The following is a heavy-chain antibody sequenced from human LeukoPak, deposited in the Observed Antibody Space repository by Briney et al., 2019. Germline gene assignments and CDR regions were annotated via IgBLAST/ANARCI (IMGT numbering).Heavy chain of an antibody. CDR3: ARDGYKTDAFDI. J-gene: IGHJ3*02. D-gene: IGHD1-20*01. V-gene: IGHV4-30-4*01. CDR2: IYYSGST. CDR1: GGSISSGDYS. Sequence: PSETLSLTCTVSGGSISSGDYSWSWIRQPPGKGLEWIGYIYYSGSTYYNPSLKSRVTISVDTSKNQFSLKLSSVTAADTAVYYCARDGYKTDAFDIWGQGTMVTVSS.